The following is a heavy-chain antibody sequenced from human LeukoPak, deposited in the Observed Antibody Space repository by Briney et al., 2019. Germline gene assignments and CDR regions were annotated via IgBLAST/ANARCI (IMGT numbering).Heavy chain of an antibody. CDR3: ARDCEFCDLLFYMNV. CDR2: IDNSGST. CDR1: GGSISSTGYY. J-gene: IGHJ6*03. Sequence: PSQTLSLTCTVSGGSISSTGYYWTWIRQPAGKGLEWIGHIDNSGSTNCNPSLKSRVTISVDTSKNQFSLNLTSVTAADTAVYYCARDCEFCDLLFYMNVWGKGTTVTVYS. V-gene: IGHV4-61*09. D-gene: IGHD3-16*01.